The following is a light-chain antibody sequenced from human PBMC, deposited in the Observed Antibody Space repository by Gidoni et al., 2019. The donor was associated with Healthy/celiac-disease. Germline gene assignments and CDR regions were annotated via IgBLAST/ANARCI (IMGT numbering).Light chain of an antibody. V-gene: IGKV1-5*03. Sequence: IQMTQSPSTLSASVGDRVTITCRASQSISSWLAWYQQKPGKAPKLLIYKASSLESGVPSRFSGSGSGTDFTLTISSLQPDDFATYYCQQYNSYPITFGQXTRLEIK. CDR3: QQYNSYPIT. CDR2: KAS. CDR1: QSISSW. J-gene: IGKJ5*01.